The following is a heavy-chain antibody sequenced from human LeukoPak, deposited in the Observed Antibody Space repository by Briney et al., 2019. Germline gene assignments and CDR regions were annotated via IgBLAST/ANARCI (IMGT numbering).Heavy chain of an antibody. CDR3: ARRTGDPRRIYYYYYMDV. Sequence: SETLSLTCTVSGGSANSGRYYWAWIRQPPEKGLEYIGNVYYSGTTDYNPSLKSRVTISMDTSKNQFSLKLSSVAAADTGVYYCARRTGDPRRIYYYYYMDVWGKGTKVIVS. V-gene: IGHV4-39*01. CDR2: VYYSGTT. J-gene: IGHJ6*03. CDR1: GGSANSGRYY. D-gene: IGHD2-21*01.